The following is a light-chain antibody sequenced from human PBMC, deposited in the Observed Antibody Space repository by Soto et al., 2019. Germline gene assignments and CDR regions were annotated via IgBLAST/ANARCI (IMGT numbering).Light chain of an antibody. Sequence: QSALTQPRSVSGSPGQSVTISCTGTSSDVGGYNYVSWYQQNPGKAPKLMIYDVSKRPSGVPDRFSGSKSGNTASLTISGLQAEDEADYYCCSYAGRYTVLFGGGTKLTVL. CDR1: SSDVGGYNY. V-gene: IGLV2-11*01. CDR2: DVS. J-gene: IGLJ2*01. CDR3: CSYAGRYTVL.